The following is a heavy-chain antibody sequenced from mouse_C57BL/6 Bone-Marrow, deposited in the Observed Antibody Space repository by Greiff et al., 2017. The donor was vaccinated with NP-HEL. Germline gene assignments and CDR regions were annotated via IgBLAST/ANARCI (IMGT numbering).Heavy chain of an antibody. V-gene: IGHV1-19*01. CDR2: INPYNGGT. CDR3: ARDSSGYVLFAY. CDR1: GYTFTDYY. Sequence: VHVKQSGPVLVKPGASVKMSCKASGYTFTDYYMNWVKQSHGKSLEWIGVINPYNGGTSYNQKFKGKATLTVDKSSSTAYMELNSLTSEDSAVYYCARDSSGYVLFAYWGQGTLVTVSA. D-gene: IGHD3-2*02. J-gene: IGHJ3*01.